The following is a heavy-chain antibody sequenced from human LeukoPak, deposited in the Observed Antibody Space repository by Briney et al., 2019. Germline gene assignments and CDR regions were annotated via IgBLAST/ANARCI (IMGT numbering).Heavy chain of an antibody. J-gene: IGHJ5*02. Sequence: IPSETLSLTCTVSGGSISSSDYYWGWIRQPPGKGLGWIGSIYYGGSTYYNPSLKSRVTISVDTSMNQFSLKLSFVTTADTAVYYCARALGYCSGGSCTRGYNWFDPWGQGTLVTVPS. CDR1: GGSISSSDYY. D-gene: IGHD2-15*01. V-gene: IGHV4-39*01. CDR2: IYYGGST. CDR3: ARALGYCSGGSCTRGYNWFDP.